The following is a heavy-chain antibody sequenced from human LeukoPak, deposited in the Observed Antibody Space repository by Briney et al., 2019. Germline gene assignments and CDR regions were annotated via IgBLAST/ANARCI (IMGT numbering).Heavy chain of an antibody. J-gene: IGHJ4*02. V-gene: IGHV3-23*01. CDR1: GFTFSSCA. Sequence: GGSLRLSCAASGFTFSSCAMYWVRQAPGKGLEWVSAVSGSGGSTYYADSVKGRFTISRETSNNTLYLQMTSLRADDTAVYYCAQGTPPYSRRCLHFDYWGQATLPTVSS. CDR2: VSGSGGST. D-gene: IGHD5-18*01. CDR3: AQGTPPYSRRCLHFDY.